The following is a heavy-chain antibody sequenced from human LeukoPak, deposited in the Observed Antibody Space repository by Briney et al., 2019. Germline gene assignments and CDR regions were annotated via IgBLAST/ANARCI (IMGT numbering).Heavy chain of an antibody. CDR3: ARVWARDCSSTSCYRYYYYYYMDV. CDR2: INHSGST. CDR1: GYSISGGSY. Sequence: SETLSLTCGVSGYSISGGSYWGWIRQPPGKGLEWIGEINHSGSTNYNPSLKSRVTISVDTSKNQFSLKLSSVTAADTAVYYCARVWARDCSSTSCYRYYYYYYMDVWGKGTTVTVSS. V-gene: IGHV4-38-2*01. D-gene: IGHD2-2*02. J-gene: IGHJ6*03.